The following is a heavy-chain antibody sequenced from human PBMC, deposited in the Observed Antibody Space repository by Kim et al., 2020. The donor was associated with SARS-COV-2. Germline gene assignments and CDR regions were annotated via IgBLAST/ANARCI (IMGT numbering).Heavy chain of an antibody. J-gene: IGHJ2*01. Sequence: SETLSLTCTVSGGSISSYYWSWIRQPXGKGLXXIGXXXYSXXTNYNPSLKSRVTXXVDXXXNQXXLKLXXVTXXXTAXXYCGXXHRXXXQYXXNWXXXLWXXXTL. CDR1: GGSISSYY. CDR2: XXYSXXT. V-gene: IGHV4-59*01. D-gene: IGHD1-1*01. CDR3: GXXHRXXXQYXXNWXXXL.